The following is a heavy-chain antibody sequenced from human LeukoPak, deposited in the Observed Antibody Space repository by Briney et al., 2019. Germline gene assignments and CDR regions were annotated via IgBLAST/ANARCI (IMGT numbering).Heavy chain of an antibody. Sequence: GGSLRLSCAVSGITLSNYGMSWVRQAPGKGLEWVSSISGTGVTAYYADSVKGRFAISRDNSKNTLYLQMSSLRAEDTALYYCAKNQRFGDLDDYRGQGTLVTVSS. D-gene: IGHD3-10*01. V-gene: IGHV3-23*01. J-gene: IGHJ4*02. CDR2: ISGTGVTA. CDR1: GITLSNYG. CDR3: AKNQRFGDLDDY.